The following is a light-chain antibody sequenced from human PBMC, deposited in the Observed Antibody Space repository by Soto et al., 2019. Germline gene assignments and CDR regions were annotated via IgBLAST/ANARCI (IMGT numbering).Light chain of an antibody. CDR2: EDN. V-gene: IGLV6-57*04. CDR1: SGSIASNY. J-gene: IGLJ2*01. Sequence: FMLTQPHSVSESPGKTVTISCTRSSGSIASNYVQWYQQRPGSAPTTVIYEDNQRPSGVPDRFSGSIDSSSNSASLTISGLKTEDEADYYCQSYDSSTVVFGGGTQLTAL. CDR3: QSYDSSTVV.